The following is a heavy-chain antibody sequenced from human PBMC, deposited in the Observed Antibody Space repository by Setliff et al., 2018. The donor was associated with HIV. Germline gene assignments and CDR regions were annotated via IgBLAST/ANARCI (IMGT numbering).Heavy chain of an antibody. CDR2: ISYDGSNK. CDR3: AKTPSSGWYSLYLDY. J-gene: IGHJ4*02. D-gene: IGHD6-19*01. Sequence: SLRLSCAASGFTFSNYAMHWVRQAPGKGLEWVAVISYDGSNKYYADSVKGRFTISRDNSKNTLYLQMNSLRVEDTAVYYCAKTPSSGWYSLYLDYWGQGTLVTVSS. CDR1: GFTFSNYA. V-gene: IGHV3-30-3*02.